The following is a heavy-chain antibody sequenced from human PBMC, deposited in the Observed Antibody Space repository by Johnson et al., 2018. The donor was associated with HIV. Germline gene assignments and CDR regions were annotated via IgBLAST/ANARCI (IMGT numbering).Heavy chain of an antibody. Sequence: MQLVESGGGLVQPGGSLRLSCAASGINVGTNYMSWVRQAPGKGLEWVSVIFSVGDVYYADSVQGRFTISRDNSKNTLYMQINSLRAEDTAVYYCARAPRFGRVRGSAFDIWGQGTMVTVSS. V-gene: IGHV3-66*01. CDR2: IFSVGDV. CDR1: GINVGTNY. CDR3: ARAPRFGRVRGSAFDI. J-gene: IGHJ3*02. D-gene: IGHD3-10*01.